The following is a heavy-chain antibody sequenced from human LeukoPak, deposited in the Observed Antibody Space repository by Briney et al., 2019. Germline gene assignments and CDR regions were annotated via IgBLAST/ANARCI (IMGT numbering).Heavy chain of an antibody. Sequence: GGSLTLTCAAYGWTFSSYAMHWVRQAPGKGLEWVAVISYDGSNKYYADFVNGRVTISRDNSKNTLYLQMNSLRAEDTAVYYCSRDSSVSFYGPVASYYFDYWGQGTLVTVSS. V-gene: IGHV3-30*04. CDR3: SRDSSVSFYGPVASYYFDY. CDR2: ISYDGSNK. J-gene: IGHJ4*01. D-gene: IGHD2/OR15-2a*01. CDR1: GWTFSSYA.